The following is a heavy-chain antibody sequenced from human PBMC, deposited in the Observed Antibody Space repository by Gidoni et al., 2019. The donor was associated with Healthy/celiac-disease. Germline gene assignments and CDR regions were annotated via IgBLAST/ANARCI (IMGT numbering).Heavy chain of an antibody. Sequence: EVQLLESGGGLVQPGGSLRLSCAASGFTFSSYAMSWVRQAPGKGLEWVSAISGSGGSTYYADSVKGRFTISRDNSKNTLYLQMNSLRAEDTAVYYCAKEGYSNYGANYYYYMDVWGKRTTVTVSS. J-gene: IGHJ6*03. CDR2: ISGSGGST. CDR1: GFTFSSYA. CDR3: AKEGYSNYGANYYYYMDV. D-gene: IGHD4-4*01. V-gene: IGHV3-23*01.